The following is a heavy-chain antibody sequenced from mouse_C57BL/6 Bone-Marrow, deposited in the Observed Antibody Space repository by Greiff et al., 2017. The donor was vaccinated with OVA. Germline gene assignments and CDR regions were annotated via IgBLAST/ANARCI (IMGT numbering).Heavy chain of an antibody. CDR3: ARTSTTVVATPYYFDY. Sequence: EVMLVESGGGLVQPGGSLSLSCAASGFTFTDYYMSWVRQPPGKALEWLGFIRNKANGYTTEYSASVKGRFTISRDNSQSILYLQMNALRAEDSATYYCARTSTTVVATPYYFDYWGQGTTLTVSS. CDR2: IRNKANGYTT. V-gene: IGHV7-3*01. CDR1: GFTFTDYY. D-gene: IGHD1-1*01. J-gene: IGHJ2*01.